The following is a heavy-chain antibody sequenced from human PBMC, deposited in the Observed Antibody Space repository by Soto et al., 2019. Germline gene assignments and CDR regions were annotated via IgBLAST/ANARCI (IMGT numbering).Heavy chain of an antibody. CDR2: TYYRSKWYN. J-gene: IGHJ6*03. V-gene: IGHV6-1*01. Sequence: PSQTLSLTCVISGDSVSSNSAAWNWIRQSPSRGLEWLGRTYYRSKWYNDYAVSVKSRITINPDTSKNQFSLQLNSVTPEDTAVYYCARDKSIAARSGYHYYMDVWGRGTTVTVSS. CDR1: GDSVSSNSAA. D-gene: IGHD6-6*01. CDR3: ARDKSIAARSGYHYYMDV.